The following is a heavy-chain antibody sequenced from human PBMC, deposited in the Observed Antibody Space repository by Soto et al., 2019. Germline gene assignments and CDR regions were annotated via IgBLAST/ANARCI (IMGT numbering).Heavy chain of an antibody. CDR3: AREIDFTVGGLVISDGMDV. CDR2: ISISGDTI. Sequence: PGGSLRLACGASGFIFSDYYMSWIRQAPGKGLEWVSYISISGDTIYYADSVKGRFTISRDNANNSLFLQMNSLRAEDTGVYYCAREIDFTVGGLVISDGMDVWGQGTTVTVSS. D-gene: IGHD3-10*01. V-gene: IGHV3-11*01. CDR1: GFIFSDYY. J-gene: IGHJ6*02.